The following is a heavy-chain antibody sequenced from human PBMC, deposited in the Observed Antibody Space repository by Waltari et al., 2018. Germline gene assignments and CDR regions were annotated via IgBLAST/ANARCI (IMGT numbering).Heavy chain of an antibody. V-gene: IGHV3-7*01. CDR1: EFTFAYYW. Sequence: EVQLVESGGGLVQPGGSLRLSCAASEFTFAYYWVTWVRQAPGKGLEWVANIKEDGSETYYVDSVKGRFTISRDNAKNSLYLQMSSLRVEDTAVYYCATQSWSNFEYWGQGTLVTVSS. J-gene: IGHJ4*02. CDR2: IKEDGSET. CDR3: ATQSWSNFEY. D-gene: IGHD3-3*01.